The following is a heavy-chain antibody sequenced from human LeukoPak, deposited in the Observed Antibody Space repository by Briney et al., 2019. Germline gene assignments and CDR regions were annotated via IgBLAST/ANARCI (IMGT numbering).Heavy chain of an antibody. CDR2: IYYSGST. D-gene: IGHD6-25*01. CDR3: ASEPRYSSGNFFDP. CDR1: GGSISSSSYY. Sequence: SETLSLTCTVSGGSISSSSYYWGWIRQPPGKGLEWIGSIYYSGSTYYNPSLKSRVTISVDTSKNQFSLKLSSVTAADTAVYYCASEPRYSSGNFFDPWGQGTLVTVSS. J-gene: IGHJ5*02. V-gene: IGHV4-39*01.